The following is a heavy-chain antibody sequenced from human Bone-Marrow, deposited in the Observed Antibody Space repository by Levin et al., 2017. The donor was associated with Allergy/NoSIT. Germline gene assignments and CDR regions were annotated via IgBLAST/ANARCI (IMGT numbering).Heavy chain of an antibody. Sequence: GGSLRLSCAASGFTFSSYGMHWVRQAPGKGLEWVAVIWYDGSNKYYADSVKGRFTISRDNSKNTLYLQMNSLRAEDTAVYYCARAQMAHYGRTALDYWGQGTLVTVSS. D-gene: IGHD5-24*01. J-gene: IGHJ4*02. V-gene: IGHV3-33*01. CDR3: ARAQMAHYGRTALDY. CDR2: IWYDGSNK. CDR1: GFTFSSYG.